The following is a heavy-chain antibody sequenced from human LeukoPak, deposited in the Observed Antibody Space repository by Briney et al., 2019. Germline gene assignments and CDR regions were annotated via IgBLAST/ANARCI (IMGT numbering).Heavy chain of an antibody. J-gene: IGHJ4*02. D-gene: IGHD3-3*01. CDR1: GYTLTELS. CDR2: IIPIFGTA. V-gene: IGHV1-69*13. CDR3: ARGYYDFWRKYYFDY. Sequence: SVKVSCKVSGYTLTELSMHWVRQAPGQGLEWMGGIIPIFGTANYAQKFQGRVTITADESTSTAYMELSSLRSEDTAVYYCARGYYDFWRKYYFDYWGQGTLVTVSS.